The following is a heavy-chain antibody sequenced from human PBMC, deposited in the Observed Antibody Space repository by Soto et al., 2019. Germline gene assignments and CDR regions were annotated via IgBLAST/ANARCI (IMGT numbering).Heavy chain of an antibody. CDR2: IYYNGNT. CDR3: ARQEYGSGPNWFDS. CDR1: DYSLIFGSY. V-gene: IGHV4-38-2*02. D-gene: IGHD3-10*01. Sequence: PSETLSLTCTVSDYSLIFGSYLGLILHRPGKGLEWIGSIYYNGNTYYNPSLKSRVTISVDTSKNHFSLKLNSVTAADTAVYYCARQEYGSGPNWFDSWGQGTLVTVSS. J-gene: IGHJ5*01.